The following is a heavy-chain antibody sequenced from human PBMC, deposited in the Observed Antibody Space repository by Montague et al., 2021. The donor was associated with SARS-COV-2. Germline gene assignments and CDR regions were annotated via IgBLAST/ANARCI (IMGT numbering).Heavy chain of an antibody. CDR1: GGSISSSSYY. Sequence: SETLSLTCTVSGGSISSSSYYWGWIRQPPGKGLEWIGYIYYSGSTYYNPSLKSRVNISVDTSKNQFSLKLSSVTAADTAVYYCAGEIVVVTQTYHYGMDVWGQGTTVTVSS. CDR3: AGEIVVVTQTYHYGMDV. V-gene: IGHV4-39*07. CDR2: IYYSGST. J-gene: IGHJ6*02. D-gene: IGHD3-22*01.